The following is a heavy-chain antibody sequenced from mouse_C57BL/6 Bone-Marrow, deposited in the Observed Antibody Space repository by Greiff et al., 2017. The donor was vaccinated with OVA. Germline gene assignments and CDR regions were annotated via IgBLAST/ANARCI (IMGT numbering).Heavy chain of an antibody. CDR2: IDPSDSYT. Sequence: VQLQQPGAELVRPGTSVKLSCKASGYTFTSYWMHWVKQRPGQGLEWIGVIDPSDSYTNYNQKFKGKATLTVDTSSSTAYMQLSSLTSEDSAVYDDESATSNYYDSGFDYWGQGTLVTVSA. V-gene: IGHV1-59*01. CDR1: GYTFTSYW. D-gene: IGHD1-1*01. CDR3: ESATSNYYDSGFDY. J-gene: IGHJ3*01.